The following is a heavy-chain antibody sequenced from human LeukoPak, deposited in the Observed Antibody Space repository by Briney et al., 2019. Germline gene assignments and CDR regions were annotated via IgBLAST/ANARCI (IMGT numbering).Heavy chain of an antibody. D-gene: IGHD2-8*02. CDR2: ISTDGGNT. J-gene: IGHJ5*02. CDR1: GFSFSSYA. Sequence: GGSLRLSCSTSGFSFSSYAMHWVRQPPGKGLEFVSAISTDGGNTYYGGSVKGRFTISGDNSKNTLFLQMGSLRVEDMAIYYCVRVWCNTLRGLRDPGGQGTGVTVSS. V-gene: IGHV3-64*02. CDR3: VRVWCNTLRGLRDP.